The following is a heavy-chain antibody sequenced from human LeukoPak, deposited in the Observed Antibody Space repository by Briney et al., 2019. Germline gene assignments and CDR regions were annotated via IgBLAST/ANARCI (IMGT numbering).Heavy chain of an antibody. CDR1: GGSVTSDY. D-gene: IGHD6-13*01. J-gene: IGHJ4*02. V-gene: IGHV4-59*02. CDR3: ARGHFIVATGVYYFDY. CDR2: IHYAGGT. Sequence: SETLSLTCTVSGGSVTSDYCSWVRQPPGKGLEWIGYIHYAGGTNYNPSLESRVTISVDTSKNQFSLKLRSVTAADTAVYYCARGHFIVATGVYYFDYWGPGTLVTVSS.